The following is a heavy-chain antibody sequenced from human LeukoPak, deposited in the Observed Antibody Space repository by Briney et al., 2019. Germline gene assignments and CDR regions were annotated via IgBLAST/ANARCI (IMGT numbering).Heavy chain of an antibody. CDR3: AKDCRDGYLAPAD. Sequence: GGSLRLSCAASGFTSSSYGMHWVRQAPGKGLEWVAVISYDGSNKYYADSVKGRFTISRDNSKNTLYLQMNSLRAEDTAVYYCAKDCRDGYLAPADWGQGTLVTVSS. CDR1: GFTSSSYG. D-gene: IGHD5-24*01. J-gene: IGHJ4*02. CDR2: ISYDGSNK. V-gene: IGHV3-30*18.